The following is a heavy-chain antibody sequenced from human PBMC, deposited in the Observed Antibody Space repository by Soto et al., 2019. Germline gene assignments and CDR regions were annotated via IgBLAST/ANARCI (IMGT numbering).Heavy chain of an antibody. CDR2: IGTAGDT. J-gene: IGHJ4*02. Sequence: GGSLRLSCAASGFTFSSYDMHWVRQATGKGLEWVSAIGTAGDTYYPGSVKGRFTISRENAKNSLYLQMNSLRAEDTAVYYCARGHGVPLPGRTIGLLFDYWDQGTLGTVSS. D-gene: IGHD1-1*01. V-gene: IGHV3-13*01. CDR3: ARGHGVPLPGRTIGLLFDY. CDR1: GFTFSSYD.